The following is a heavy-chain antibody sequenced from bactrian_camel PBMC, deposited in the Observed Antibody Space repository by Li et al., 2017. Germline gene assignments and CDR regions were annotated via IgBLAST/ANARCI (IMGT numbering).Heavy chain of an antibody. Sequence: HVQLVESGGDSVQAGGSLRLSCAFSYPRGRYCMVWFRQAPGGEREGVAGTYSGGGPTYYAESVKGRFTISRDNGENTVYLQMNSLKPEDTAMYDCVAGETSVRWDRAGSAEFGAWGKGTQVNVS. CDR3: VAGETSVRWDRAGSAEFGA. J-gene: IGHJ6*01. D-gene: IGHD6*01. CDR1: YPRGRYC. V-gene: IGHV3S6*01. CDR2: TYSGGGPT.